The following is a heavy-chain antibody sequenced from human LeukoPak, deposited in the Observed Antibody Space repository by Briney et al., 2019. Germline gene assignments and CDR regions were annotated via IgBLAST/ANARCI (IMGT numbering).Heavy chain of an antibody. Sequence: SETLSLTCTVSGGSISSYYWSWIRQPPGKGLEWIGYIYYSGSTNHNPSLKSRVTISVDTSKNQFSLKLSSVTAADTAVYYCARLYDSNWFDPWGQGTLVTVSS. J-gene: IGHJ5*02. V-gene: IGHV4-59*08. CDR2: IYYSGST. D-gene: IGHD3-22*01. CDR1: GGSISSYY. CDR3: ARLYDSNWFDP.